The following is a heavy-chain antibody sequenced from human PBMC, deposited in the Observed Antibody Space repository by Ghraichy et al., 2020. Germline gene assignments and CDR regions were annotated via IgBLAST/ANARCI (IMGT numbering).Heavy chain of an antibody. Sequence: SCAVSGGSISSSNWWSWVRQPPGKGLEWIGEIYHSGSTNYNPSLKSRVTISVDKSKNQFSLKLSSVTAADTAVYYCARVLQQLGYGMDVWGQGTTVTVSS. J-gene: IGHJ6*02. CDR1: GGSISSSNW. CDR3: ARVLQQLGYGMDV. V-gene: IGHV4-4*02. D-gene: IGHD6-13*01. CDR2: IYHSGST.